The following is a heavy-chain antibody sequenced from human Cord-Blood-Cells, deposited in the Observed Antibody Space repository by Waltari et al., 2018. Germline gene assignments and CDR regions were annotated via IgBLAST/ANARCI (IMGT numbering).Heavy chain of an antibody. J-gene: IGHJ4*02. CDR1: GGTFSSFA. V-gene: IGHV1-69*06. CDR2: IIPIFGTA. D-gene: IGHD1-7*01. CDR3: ARTPLAYNWNYVFDY. Sequence: QVQLVQSGAEVKKPGSSVKVSCKASGGTFSSFASSWVRQAPGQGLEWMGGIIPIFGTANYAQKFQGRVTITADKSTSTAYMELSSLRSEDTAVYYCARTPLAYNWNYVFDYWGQGTLVTVSS.